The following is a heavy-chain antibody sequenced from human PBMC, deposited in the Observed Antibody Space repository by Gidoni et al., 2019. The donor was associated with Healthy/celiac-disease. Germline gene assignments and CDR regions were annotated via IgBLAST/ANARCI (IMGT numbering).Heavy chain of an antibody. CDR2: ISYDGSNK. CDR3: AKDSSPFGVVIPNWFDP. Sequence: QVQLVESGGGVVQPGRSLRLSCAASGFTFSSYGMHWVRQAPGKGLEWVAVISYDGSNKYYADSVKGRFTISRDNSKNTLYLQMNSLRAEDTAVYYCAKDSSPFGVVIPNWFDPWGQGTLVTVSS. J-gene: IGHJ5*02. CDR1: GFTFSSYG. V-gene: IGHV3-30*18. D-gene: IGHD3-3*01.